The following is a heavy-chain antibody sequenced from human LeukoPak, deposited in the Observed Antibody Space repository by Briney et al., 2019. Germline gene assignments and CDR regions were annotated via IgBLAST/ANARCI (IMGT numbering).Heavy chain of an antibody. J-gene: IGHJ6*03. D-gene: IGHD3-10*01. Sequence: PSETLSLTCAVYGGSFSGYYWSWIRQPPGKGLEWIGYIYYSGSTNYNPSLKSRVTISVDTSKNQFSLKLSSVTAADTAVYYCARGVGRATGGGHKTLWFGELLSPRYYYYMDVWGKGTTVTISS. CDR1: GGSFSGYY. V-gene: IGHV4-59*01. CDR2: IYYSGST. CDR3: ARGVGRATGGGHKTLWFGELLSPRYYYYMDV.